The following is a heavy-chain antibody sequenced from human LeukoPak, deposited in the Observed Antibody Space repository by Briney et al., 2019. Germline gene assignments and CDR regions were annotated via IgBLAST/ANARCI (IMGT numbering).Heavy chain of an antibody. CDR3: ARTPAANYFDY. J-gene: IGHJ4*02. D-gene: IGHD2-15*01. CDR1: GFTFSSYA. Sequence: PGGSLRLSCAASGFTFSSYAMHWVRQAPGKGLEYVSAISSNGGSTYYANSVKGRFTISRDNSKNTLYLQMGSLRAEDMAVYYCARTPAANYFDYWGQGTLVTVSS. CDR2: ISSNGGST. V-gene: IGHV3-64*01.